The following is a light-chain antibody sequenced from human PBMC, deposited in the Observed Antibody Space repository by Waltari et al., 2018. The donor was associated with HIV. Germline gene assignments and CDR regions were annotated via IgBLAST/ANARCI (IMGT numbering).Light chain of an antibody. Sequence: QSALTQPRSVSGSPGQSVTMSCTGTRNTIGGYNHVSWYQQHPRKGPKLTIYDVSQRPSGVPELFSGSKSGNTASLTISGLQAEDEADYYCSSYAGSYPVFGGGTKLTVL. CDR2: DVS. V-gene: IGLV2-11*01. J-gene: IGLJ3*02. CDR3: SSYAGSYPV. CDR1: RNTIGGYNH.